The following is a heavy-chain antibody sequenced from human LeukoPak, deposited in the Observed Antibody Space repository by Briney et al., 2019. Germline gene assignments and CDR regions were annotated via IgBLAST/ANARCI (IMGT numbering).Heavy chain of an antibody. CDR1: GFTLSSYA. J-gene: IGHJ4*02. Sequence: GGSLRLSCAASGFTLSSYAMGWVRQAPGKGLEWVSAISGSGGSTYYADSVKGRFTISRDNSKNTLYLQMNSLRAEDTAVYYCAKDPTTGIAAAGTDYWGQGTLVTVSS. V-gene: IGHV3-23*01. CDR3: AKDPTTGIAAAGTDY. CDR2: ISGSGGST. D-gene: IGHD6-13*01.